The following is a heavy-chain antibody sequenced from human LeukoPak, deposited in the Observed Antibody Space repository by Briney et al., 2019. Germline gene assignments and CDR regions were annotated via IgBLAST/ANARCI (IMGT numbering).Heavy chain of an antibody. CDR3: AREVIAAAGPNFDY. V-gene: IGHV3-33*01. Sequence: GGSLRLSCAASGFTFSSYGMHWVRQAPGKGLEWVAVIWYDGSNKYYADSVKGRFTISRDNSKNTLYLQMNSLRAEDTAVYYRAREVIAAAGPNFDYWGQGTLVTVSS. D-gene: IGHD6-13*01. J-gene: IGHJ4*02. CDR2: IWYDGSNK. CDR1: GFTFSSYG.